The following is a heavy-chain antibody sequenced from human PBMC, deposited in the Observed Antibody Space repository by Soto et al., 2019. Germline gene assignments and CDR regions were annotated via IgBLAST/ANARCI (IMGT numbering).Heavy chain of an antibody. CDR1: GYSINSYDF. D-gene: IGHD3-10*01. CDR2: IYHSVST. J-gene: IGHJ4*02. Sequence: PAGTLSLSCTVSGYSINSYDFWGWIRQPPGKGLEWIASIYHSVSTFYNPSLRSRVTISIDTSKNKLSLRLTTVSAEDTAMYYCARKAYYDSGRIHLFDSWGRGTLVTVSS. V-gene: IGHV4-38-2*02. CDR3: ARKAYYDSGRIHLFDS.